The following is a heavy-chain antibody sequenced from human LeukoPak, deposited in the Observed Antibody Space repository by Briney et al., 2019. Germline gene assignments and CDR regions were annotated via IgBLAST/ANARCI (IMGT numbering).Heavy chain of an antibody. Sequence: GGSLRLSCAASGFTFSSYAMSWVRQAPGKGLEWVSAISGSGGSTYYADSVKGRFTISGDNSKNTLYLQMNSLRAEDTAVYYCARGNLWFGELVYWGQGTMVTVAS. J-gene: IGHJ4*02. V-gene: IGHV3-23*01. CDR3: ARGNLWFGELVY. CDR1: GFTFSSYA. CDR2: ISGSGGST. D-gene: IGHD3-10*01.